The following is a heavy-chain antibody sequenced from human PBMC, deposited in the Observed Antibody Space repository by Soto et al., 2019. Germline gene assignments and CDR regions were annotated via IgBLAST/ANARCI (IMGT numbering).Heavy chain of an antibody. CDR3: AREVGYCSGGSCYSKDYYYYYMDV. CDR2: IYSGGST. V-gene: IGHV3-66*01. Sequence: EVQLVESGGGLVQPGGSLRLSCAASGFTVSSNYMSWVRQAPGKGLEWVSVIYSGGSTYYADSVKGRFTISRDNSKNTLYLQMNSLRAEDTAVYYCAREVGYCSGGSCYSKDYYYYYMDVWGKGTTVTVSS. CDR1: GFTVSSNY. D-gene: IGHD2-15*01. J-gene: IGHJ6*03.